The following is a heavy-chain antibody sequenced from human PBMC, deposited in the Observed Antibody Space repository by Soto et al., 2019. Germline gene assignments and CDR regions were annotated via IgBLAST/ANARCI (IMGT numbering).Heavy chain of an antibody. CDR3: ARIGRCSGGTSPFDY. Sequence: GSGPTLVNPTQTLPLTCTFSGFSLSTSGMRVSWIRQPPGKALERLARIDWDDDNFYNTSLKTRLTISKDSSKTQVVLTMTNMDPVDTATDHCARIGRCSGGTSPFDYCGQRPLVTVAS. V-gene: IGHV2-70*04. CDR2: IDWDDDN. D-gene: IGHD2-15*01. J-gene: IGHJ4*02. CDR1: GFSLSTSGMR.